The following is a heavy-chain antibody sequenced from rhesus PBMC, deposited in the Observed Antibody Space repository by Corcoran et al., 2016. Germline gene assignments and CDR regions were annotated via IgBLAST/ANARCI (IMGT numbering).Heavy chain of an antibody. J-gene: IGHJ4*01. Sequence: QLQLQESGPGLVKPSETQVLTCPVSGYSIRSGFYWAWIRQPPGKGLEYIGYISGTGGTTYYNPSLKSRVTISKDTSNNRFSLKLNSVTAADTAVYYCARRPGSASFDYWGQGVLVTVSS. V-gene: IGHV4-99*01. D-gene: IGHD4-29*01. CDR2: ISGTGGTT. CDR3: ARRPGSASFDY. CDR1: GYSIRSGFY.